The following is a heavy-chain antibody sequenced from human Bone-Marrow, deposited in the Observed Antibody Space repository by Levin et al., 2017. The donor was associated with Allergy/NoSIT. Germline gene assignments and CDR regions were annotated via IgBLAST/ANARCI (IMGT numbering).Heavy chain of an antibody. D-gene: IGHD3-16*01. J-gene: IGHJ4*02. Sequence: GESLKISCAVSGFTASNNYMSWVRQAPGKGLEWVSVIYSAGSTYYADSVRGRFTISRDNSKNTLFLQMNSLRADDTAVYYCARGGPYGYWGQGTLVTVSS. V-gene: IGHV3-53*01. CDR3: ARGGPYGY. CDR2: IYSAGST. CDR1: GFTASNNY.